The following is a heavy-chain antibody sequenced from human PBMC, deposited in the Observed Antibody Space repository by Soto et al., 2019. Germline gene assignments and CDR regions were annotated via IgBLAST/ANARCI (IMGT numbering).Heavy chain of an antibody. CDR2: IKQDGSEK. D-gene: IGHD2-15*01. CDR3: AARGPAAVVVVAATDDAFDI. V-gene: IGHV3-7*03. J-gene: IGHJ3*02. Sequence: SVGSLRLSCAASGFTFSSYWMSWVRQAPGKGLEWVANIKQDGSEKYYVDSVKGRFTISRDNAKNSLYLQMNSLRAEDTAVYYCAARGPAAVVVVAATDDAFDIWGQGTMVTVSS. CDR1: GFTFSSYW.